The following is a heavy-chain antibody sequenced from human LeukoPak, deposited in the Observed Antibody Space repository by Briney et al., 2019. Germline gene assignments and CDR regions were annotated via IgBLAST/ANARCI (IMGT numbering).Heavy chain of an antibody. CDR3: AREGGFYRPLDY. Sequence: PSETLSLTCGVSGGSISTSNWWTWVRQPPGKGLEWIGEVHLDGRTNYNPSLESRLTMSVDLSENHISLKLTSVTAADTAVYYCAREGGFYRPLDYSGQGTLVTVSS. D-gene: IGHD3-16*01. V-gene: IGHV4-4*02. CDR2: VHLDGRT. CDR1: GGSISTSNW. J-gene: IGHJ4*02.